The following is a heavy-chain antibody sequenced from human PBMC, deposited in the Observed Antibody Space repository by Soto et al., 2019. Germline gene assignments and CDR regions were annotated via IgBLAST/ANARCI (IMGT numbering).Heavy chain of an antibody. CDR2: ISAYNGNT. V-gene: IGHV1-18*01. D-gene: IGHD2-2*01. J-gene: IGHJ5*02. CDR1: GYTFTSYG. CDR3: ARDLVGYCSSTNCHSRVPWFDP. Sequence: ASVKVSCKASGYTFTSYGISWVRQAPGQGLEWMGWISAYNGNTNYAQKLQGRVTMTTDTSTSTAYMELRSLRSDDTAVYYCARDLVGYCSSTNCHSRVPWFDPWGQGTLVTVSS.